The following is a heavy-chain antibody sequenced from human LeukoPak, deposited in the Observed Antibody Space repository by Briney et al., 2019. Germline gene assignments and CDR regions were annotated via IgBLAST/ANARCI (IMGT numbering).Heavy chain of an antibody. CDR1: GYTFTGYY. CDR3: ARGGNGYSYGPSYPGLY. J-gene: IGHJ4*02. D-gene: IGHD5-18*01. Sequence: ASVKVSCKASGYTFTGYYMRWVRQAPGQGLEWMGWINPNSGGTNYAQKFQGRVTMTRDTSISTAYMELSRLRSDDTAVYYCARGGNGYSYGPSYPGLYWGQGTLVTISS. CDR2: INPNSGGT. V-gene: IGHV1-2*02.